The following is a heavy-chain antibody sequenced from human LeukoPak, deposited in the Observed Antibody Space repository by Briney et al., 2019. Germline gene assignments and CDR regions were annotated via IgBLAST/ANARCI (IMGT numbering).Heavy chain of an antibody. D-gene: IGHD2-15*01. Sequence: GGSLRLSCAASGFTFSTYWLHWVRQAPGKGLVWVSRIKNDGSSTTYADSVKGRFTISRDNAKNTLYLQMNSLRAEDTAVYYCAREGIWSLDSWGQGTLVTVSS. V-gene: IGHV3-74*01. CDR2: IKNDGSST. CDR3: AREGIWSLDS. CDR1: GFTFSTYW. J-gene: IGHJ4*02.